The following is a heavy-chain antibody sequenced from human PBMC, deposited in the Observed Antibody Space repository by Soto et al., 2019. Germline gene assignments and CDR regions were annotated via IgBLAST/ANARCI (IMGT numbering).Heavy chain of an antibody. CDR3: ARAPGDYGYYYYGMDV. V-gene: IGHV3-11*01. J-gene: IGHJ6*02. CDR2: ISSSGSTI. Sequence: PGGSLRLSCAASGFTFSYYYMSWIRQSPGKGLEWVSYISSSGSTIYYADSVKGRFTISRDNAKNSLYLQMNSLRAEDTAVYYCARAPGDYGYYYYGMDVWGQGTTVTVSS. CDR1: GFTFSYYY. D-gene: IGHD4-17*01.